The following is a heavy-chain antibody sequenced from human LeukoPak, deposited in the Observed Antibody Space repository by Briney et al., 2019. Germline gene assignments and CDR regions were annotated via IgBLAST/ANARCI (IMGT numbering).Heavy chain of an antibody. V-gene: IGHV1-2*02. CDR3: ARELLLWFGENYYFDY. CDR2: INPNSGGT. J-gene: IGHJ4*02. D-gene: IGHD3-10*01. CDR1: GYTFTVYG. Sequence: ASVKVSCKASGYTFTVYGISWVRQAPGQGLEWMGWINPNSGGTNYAQKFQGRVTMTRDTSISTAYMELSRLRSDDTAVYYCARELLLWFGENYYFDYWGQGTLVTVSS.